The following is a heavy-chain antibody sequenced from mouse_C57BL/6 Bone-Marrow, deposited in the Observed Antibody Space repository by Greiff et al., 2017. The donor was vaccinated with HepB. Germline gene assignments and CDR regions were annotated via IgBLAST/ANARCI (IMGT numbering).Heavy chain of an antibody. CDR2: IYPGSGST. J-gene: IGHJ4*01. Sequence: VKLQQPGAELVKPGASVKMSCKASGYTFTSYWITWVKQRPGQGLEWIGDIYPGSGSTNYNEKFKSTATLTVDTSSSTAYMQLSSLTSEDSAVYYCARSADYYGSRTALYAMDYWGQGTSVTVSS. V-gene: IGHV1-55*01. D-gene: IGHD1-1*01. CDR3: ARSADYYGSRTALYAMDY. CDR1: GYTFTSYW.